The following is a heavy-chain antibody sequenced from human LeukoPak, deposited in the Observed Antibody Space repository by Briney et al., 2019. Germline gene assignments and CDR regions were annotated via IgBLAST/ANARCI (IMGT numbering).Heavy chain of an antibody. J-gene: IGHJ4*02. D-gene: IGHD6-25*01. CDR2: ITGRGGNT. V-gene: IGHV3-23*01. CDR3: ARDRAAFDY. CDR1: GFTFSSFP. Sequence: PGGSLRLSCAASGFTFSSFPMSWVRQAPGKGLQWVSGITGRGGNTYYADSVEGRFTISRDNSKNTLPLQMDSLRAEDTAVYYCARDRAAFDYWGQGTLVTVSS.